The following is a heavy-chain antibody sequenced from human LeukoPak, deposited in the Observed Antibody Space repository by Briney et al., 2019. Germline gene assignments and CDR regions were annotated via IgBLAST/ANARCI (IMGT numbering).Heavy chain of an antibody. V-gene: IGHV3-33*01. D-gene: IGHD1-1*01. CDR3: VRDDELPDNGMDV. CDR2: IGSDGRNK. CDR1: GFIFSSYG. Sequence: GRSLGLSCAASGFIFSSYGMHWVRQAPGKGLEWVAVIGSDGRNKFYADSVKGRFTISRDNSKNILYLQMDRLSADVTAVYYCVRDDELPDNGMDVWGQGTTVTFS. J-gene: IGHJ6*02.